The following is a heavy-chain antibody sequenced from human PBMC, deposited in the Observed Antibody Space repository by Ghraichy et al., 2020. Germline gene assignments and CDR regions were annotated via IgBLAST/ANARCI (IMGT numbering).Heavy chain of an antibody. Sequence: ASVKVSCKASGYTFTSYYMHWVRQAPGQGLEWMGIINPSGGSTSYAQKFQGRVTMTRDTSTSTVYMELSSLRSEDTAVYYCVSPGGQQSKMDVWGQGTTVTVSS. J-gene: IGHJ6*02. V-gene: IGHV1-46*01. CDR3: VSPGGQQSKMDV. CDR1: GYTFTSYY. CDR2: INPSGGST. D-gene: IGHD6-13*01.